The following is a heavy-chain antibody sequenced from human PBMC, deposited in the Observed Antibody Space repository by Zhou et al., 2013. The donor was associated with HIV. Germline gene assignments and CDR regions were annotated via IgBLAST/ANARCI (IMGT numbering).Heavy chain of an antibody. CDR1: GGTFENYP. CDR2: VIPSLDIT. CDR3: ASGTHDLRALSWLTDN. D-gene: IGHD1-7*01. Sequence: VQLVQSGTEVRKPGSSVKISCKATGGTFENYPISWVRQAPGQGLDWVGGVIPSLDITHYSQRFQGRVTISADKSKTVSYLELATLTLEDTALYFCASGTHDLRALSWLTDNWGPGTLVTVSS. J-gene: IGHJ4*02. V-gene: IGHV1-69*04.